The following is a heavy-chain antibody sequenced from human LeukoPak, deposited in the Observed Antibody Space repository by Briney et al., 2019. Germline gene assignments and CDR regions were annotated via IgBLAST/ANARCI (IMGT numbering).Heavy chain of an antibody. CDR3: ARDYLRIPDY. CDR2: INTAGGT. D-gene: IGHD2-2*02. V-gene: IGHV3-23*01. J-gene: IGHJ4*02. CDR1: GFTLGSYA. Sequence: GGSLRLSCAASGFTLGSYAIHWVRQAPGKGLEWVSAINTAGGTYYADSVKGRFTISRDNSKSTLYLQLNSLRAEDTALYYCARDYLRIPDYWGQGTLVIVSS.